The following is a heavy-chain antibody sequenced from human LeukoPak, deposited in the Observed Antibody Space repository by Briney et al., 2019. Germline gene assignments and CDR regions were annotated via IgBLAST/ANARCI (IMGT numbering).Heavy chain of an antibody. CDR3: SREGQIASPFVY. CDR2: ISSRTSVT. J-gene: IGHJ4*02. V-gene: IGHV3-48*03. CDR1: GFAFNSYE. Sequence: GGSLRLSCAASGFAFNSYEMNWVRQAPGKGLERGSYISSRTSVTSYSASVKGRFTISRDDAKNSLYLQMNGLRAEDTAVYYCSREGQIASPFVYWGQGTLVTVSS.